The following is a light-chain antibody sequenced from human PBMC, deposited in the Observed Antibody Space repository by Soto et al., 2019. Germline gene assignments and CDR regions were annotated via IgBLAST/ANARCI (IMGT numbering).Light chain of an antibody. Sequence: QSVLTQPPSVSGAPGQRVTVSCTGSGSGIGPAFHVHWYQQLPGTAPQLLIYANSNRPSGVPDRFSGSKSGTSASLAIAGLQAEDEADYDCQSYDSSLGGSVFGTGTKVTVL. J-gene: IGLJ1*01. CDR3: QSYDSSLGGSV. V-gene: IGLV1-40*01. CDR1: GSGIGPAFH. CDR2: ANS.